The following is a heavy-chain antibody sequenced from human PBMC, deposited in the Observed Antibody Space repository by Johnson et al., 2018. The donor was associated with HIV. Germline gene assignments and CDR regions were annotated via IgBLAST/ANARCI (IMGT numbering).Heavy chain of an antibody. CDR1: GFTFSSNA. CDR3: ARRYSGSYGAFDI. D-gene: IGHD1-26*01. V-gene: IGHV3-23*04. CDR2: ISGSGGST. Sequence: VQLVESGGGLVQPWGSLRLSCAASGFTFSSNAMSWVRQAPGKGLEWVSGISGSGGSTYYADSVKGRFTISRDNSKNTLYLQMNSLRAEDTAVYYCARRYSGSYGAFDIWGQGTMVTVSS. J-gene: IGHJ3*02.